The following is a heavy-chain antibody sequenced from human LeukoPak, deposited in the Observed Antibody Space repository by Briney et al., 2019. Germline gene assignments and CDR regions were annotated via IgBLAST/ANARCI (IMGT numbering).Heavy chain of an antibody. V-gene: IGHV4-30-2*01. CDR2: INHSGST. D-gene: IGHD5-24*01. CDR3: ARGATFNWFDP. Sequence: SETLSLTCTVSGGSISSGGYYWSWIREPPGKGLEWIGEINHSGSTNYNPSLKSRVTISVDTSKNQFSLKLSSVTAADTAVYYCARGATFNWFDPWGQGTLVTVSS. J-gene: IGHJ5*02. CDR1: GGSISSGGYY.